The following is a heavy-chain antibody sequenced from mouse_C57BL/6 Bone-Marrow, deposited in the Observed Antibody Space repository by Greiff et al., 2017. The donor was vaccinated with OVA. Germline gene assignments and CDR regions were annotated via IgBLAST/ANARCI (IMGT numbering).Heavy chain of an antibody. CDR3: ARRWDKDGFAY. CDR1: GYTFTSYD. Sequence: QVQLQQSGPELVKPGASVKLSCKASGYTFTSYDINWVKQRPGQGLEWIGWIYPRDGSTKYNEKFKGKATLTVDTSSSTAYMELHSLTSEDSAVYFCARRWDKDGFAYWGQGTLVTVSA. D-gene: IGHD4-1*01. V-gene: IGHV1-85*01. CDR2: IYPRDGST. J-gene: IGHJ3*01.